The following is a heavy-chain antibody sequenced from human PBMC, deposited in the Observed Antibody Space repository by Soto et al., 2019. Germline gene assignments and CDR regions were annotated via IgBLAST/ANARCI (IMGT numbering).Heavy chain of an antibody. Sequence: SETLSLTCAVYGGSFSGYYWSWIRQPPGKGLEWIGEINHSGSTNYNPSLKSRVTISVDTSKNQFSLKLSSVTAADTAVYYCARVDFGSSAIIIDYWGQGTLVTVSS. CDR1: GGSFSGYY. J-gene: IGHJ4*02. CDR2: INHSGST. D-gene: IGHD6-6*01. CDR3: ARVDFGSSAIIIDY. V-gene: IGHV4-34*01.